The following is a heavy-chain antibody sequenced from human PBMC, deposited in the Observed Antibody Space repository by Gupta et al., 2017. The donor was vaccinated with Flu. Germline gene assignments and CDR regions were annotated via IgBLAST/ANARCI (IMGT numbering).Heavy chain of an antibody. CDR3: ARTGSARDFDY. J-gene: IGHJ4*02. Sequence: EVNLVESGGGLVHPGGSLRLSCSASGFTFSRYWMHWVRQAPGKGLVWVSRVDSDGSDTAYADSVKGRFTISRDNAKNTLYLQMNSLRAEDTAVYYCARTGSARDFDYWGQGTPVTVSS. D-gene: IGHD3-10*01. V-gene: IGHV3-74*01. CDR2: VDSDGSDT. CDR1: GFTFSRYW.